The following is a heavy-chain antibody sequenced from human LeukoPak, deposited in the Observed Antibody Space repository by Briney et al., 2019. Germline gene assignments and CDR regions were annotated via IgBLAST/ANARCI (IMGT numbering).Heavy chain of an antibody. CDR3: AGSGFSYGFDALDI. V-gene: IGHV3-20*04. CDR2: INWNGGST. Sequence: PGGSLRLSCEASGFKFDDYGMSWVRLAPGKGLEWVSAINWNGGSTGYADSVKGRFTISRDNARNSLYLHMNSLRAEDTALYYCAGSGFSYGFDALDIWGQRTVVTVS. D-gene: IGHD5-18*01. J-gene: IGHJ3*02. CDR1: GFKFDDYG.